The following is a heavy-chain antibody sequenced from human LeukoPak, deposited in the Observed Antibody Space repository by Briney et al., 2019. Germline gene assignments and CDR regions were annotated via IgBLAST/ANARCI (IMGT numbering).Heavy chain of an antibody. Sequence: GASVKVSCKASGGTFSSYAISWVRQAPGQGLEWMGGIIPIFGTANYAQKFQGRVTITADKSTSTAYMELSSLRSEDTAVYYCARLGYYGSGSYTDDAFDTWGQGTMVTVSS. J-gene: IGHJ3*02. CDR1: GGTFSSYA. D-gene: IGHD3-10*01. V-gene: IGHV1-69*06. CDR3: ARLGYYGSGSYTDDAFDT. CDR2: IIPIFGTA.